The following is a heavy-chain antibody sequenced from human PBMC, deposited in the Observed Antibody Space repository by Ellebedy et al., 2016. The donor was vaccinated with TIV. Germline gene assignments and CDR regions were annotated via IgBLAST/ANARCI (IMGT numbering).Heavy chain of an antibody. J-gene: IGHJ4*02. CDR3: AKKGPEGSFDF. V-gene: IGHV3-21*01. Sequence: GESLKISCAASGFTFSTYSMSWVRQAPGKGLEWVLSISSSGGHIYYADSVQGRFTISRDNAKNSLSLQMNSLRGEDTALYYCAKKGPEGSFDFWGLGTLVTVSS. CDR2: ISSSGGHI. CDR1: GFTFSTYS.